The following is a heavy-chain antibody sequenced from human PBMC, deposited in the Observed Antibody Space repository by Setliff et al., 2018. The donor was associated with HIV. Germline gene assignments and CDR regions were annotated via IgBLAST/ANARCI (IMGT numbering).Heavy chain of an antibody. CDR3: ARERGSTYYFDY. V-gene: IGHV3-48*04. J-gene: IGHJ4*02. CDR2: ISRGGDSI. D-gene: IGHD5-12*01. Sequence: GGSLRLSCAASGFTFWSHSMLWVRQAPGKGLQWVAYISRGGDSIFYEDSVKGRFTISRDNAKNSLYLQMNSLRAEDTALYYCARERGSTYYFDYWGQGTLVTVSS. CDR1: GFTFWSHS.